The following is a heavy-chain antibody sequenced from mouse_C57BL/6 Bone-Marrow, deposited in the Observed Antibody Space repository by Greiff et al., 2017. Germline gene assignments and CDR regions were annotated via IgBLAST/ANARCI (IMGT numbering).Heavy chain of an antibody. CDR3: ARGIS. J-gene: IGHJ2*01. V-gene: IGHV1-81*01. CDR1: GYTFTSYG. CDR2: IYPRCGYT. Sequence: QVLLMESGAELVRPGASVKLSCTASGYTFTSYGISWVQQRPGQGLEWIGEIYPRCGYTYYNEKFKGKSTLTADKSTSTAYMELRSLTAEDTAVYFCARGISGGQGTTLTVSS.